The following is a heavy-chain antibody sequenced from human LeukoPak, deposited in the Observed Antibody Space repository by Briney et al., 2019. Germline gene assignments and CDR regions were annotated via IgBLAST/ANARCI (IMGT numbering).Heavy chain of an antibody. V-gene: IGHV4-59*01. CDR3: ARARNYYDSSDYYYEGDAFDI. J-gene: IGHJ3*02. Sequence: PSETLSLTCTVSGGSISSYHWSWIRPPPGKGLECIGYIYYSGSTHYNPSLKSRVTISVDTSKKQFSLKLTSVTAADTAVYFCARARNYYDSSDYYYEGDAFDIWGQGTMVTVSS. CDR1: GGSISSYH. CDR2: IYYSGST. D-gene: IGHD3-22*01.